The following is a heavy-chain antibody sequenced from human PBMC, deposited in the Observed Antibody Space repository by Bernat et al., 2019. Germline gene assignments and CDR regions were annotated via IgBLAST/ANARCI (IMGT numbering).Heavy chain of an antibody. V-gene: IGHV1-3*01. CDR1: GYTFTSYA. J-gene: IGHJ5*02. CDR3: ARDRVGATIANWFDP. CDR2: INAGNGNT. D-gene: IGHD1-26*01. Sequence: QVQLVQSGAEVKKPGASVKVYCKASGYTFTSYAMHWVRQAPGQRLEWMGWINAGNGNTKYSQKFQGRVTITRDTSASTAYMELSSLRSEDTAVYYCARDRVGATIANWFDPWGQGTLVTVSS.